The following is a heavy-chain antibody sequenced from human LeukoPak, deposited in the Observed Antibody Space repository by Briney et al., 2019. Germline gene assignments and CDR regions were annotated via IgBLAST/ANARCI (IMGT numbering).Heavy chain of an antibody. Sequence: GGSLRLSCAASGFTFSSYGMHWVRQAPGKGLEWVAVIWYDGSNKYYADSVKGRFTISRDNSKNTLYLQMNSLRAEDTAVYYCARQQRRDGYTVDYWGQGTLVTVSS. V-gene: IGHV3-33*01. J-gene: IGHJ4*02. D-gene: IGHD5-24*01. CDR3: ARQQRRDGYTVDY. CDR2: IWYDGSNK. CDR1: GFTFSSYG.